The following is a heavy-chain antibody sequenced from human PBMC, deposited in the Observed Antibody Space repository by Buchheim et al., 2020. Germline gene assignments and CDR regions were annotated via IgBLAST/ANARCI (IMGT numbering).Heavy chain of an antibody. CDR1: GFTFRSYA. CDR2: ISGSGGST. J-gene: IGHJ4*02. D-gene: IGHD3-10*01. CDR3: AKARINMVLEELDY. V-gene: IGHV3-23*01. Sequence: EVQLLESGGGLVQPGGSLRLSCAASGFTFRSYAMSWVRQAPGKGLEWVSTISGSGGSTYYGDSVKGRFTISRDNSKNTLSLQMNSLRAEDTAVYYCAKARINMVLEELDYWGQGTL.